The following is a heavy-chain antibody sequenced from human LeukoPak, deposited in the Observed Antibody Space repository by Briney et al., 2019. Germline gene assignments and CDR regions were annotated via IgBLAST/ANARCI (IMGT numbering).Heavy chain of an antibody. Sequence: ASVKVSCKASGYSFTNCAMNWVRQAPGQGLEWMGWIHPSTGNPTYAQGFTGRFVFSSDTSVSTTYLQISSLKAEDTAVYFCARAFQSLGGLSLPDYWGQGTLLTVSS. D-gene: IGHD3-16*02. CDR3: ARAFQSLGGLSLPDY. CDR2: IHPSTGNP. J-gene: IGHJ4*02. CDR1: GYSFTNCA. V-gene: IGHV7-4-1*02.